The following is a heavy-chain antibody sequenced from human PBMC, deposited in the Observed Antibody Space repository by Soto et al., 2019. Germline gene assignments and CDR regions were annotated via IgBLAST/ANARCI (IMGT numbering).Heavy chain of an antibody. J-gene: IGHJ4*02. Sequence: QVQLVQSGAEVRKPGSSVRVSCKASGGSFNRHTISWVRQAPGQGLEWMGGIIPIFGTANHAQKFQGRVTIIADESASTVYMELSSLRSEDTAVYYCARGRGSGSLFKYYFDYWGQGTLVTVSS. V-gene: IGHV1-69*01. CDR1: GGSFNRHT. CDR2: IIPIFGTA. D-gene: IGHD1-26*01. CDR3: ARGRGSGSLFKYYFDY.